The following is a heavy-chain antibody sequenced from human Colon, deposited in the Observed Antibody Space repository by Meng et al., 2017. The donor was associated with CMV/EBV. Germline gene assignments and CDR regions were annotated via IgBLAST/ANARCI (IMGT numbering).Heavy chain of an antibody. J-gene: IGHJ4*02. CDR1: GFSVSNNY. CDR2: IYRGGNT. V-gene: IGHV3-66*01. D-gene: IGHD5-12*01. Sequence: EVQLVESGGGLVQPGGSLTLSCAASGFSVSNNYMSWVRQAPGKGLEWISVIYRGGNTYYADSVKGRFIMSRDNSKNTLYLQMNSLRAEDTAVYYCATGGWLAFDQWDQGHLVTVDS. CDR3: ATGGWLAFDQ.